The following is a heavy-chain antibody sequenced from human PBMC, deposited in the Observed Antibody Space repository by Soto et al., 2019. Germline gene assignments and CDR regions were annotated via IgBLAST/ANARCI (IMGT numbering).Heavy chain of an antibody. D-gene: IGHD2-21*02. CDR1: VFSFRDHS. Sequence: PWGSLLLSCVSSVFSFRDHSMSWVRQPPGKGLQWISYISSSSENIYYADSVKGRFTVSRDNAKNTLFLQMNSLRDDDSAIYYCARLHKRSVVTGWGQGSMVTVSS. V-gene: IGHV3-48*02. CDR3: ARLHKRSVVTG. CDR2: ISSSSENI. J-gene: IGHJ4*01.